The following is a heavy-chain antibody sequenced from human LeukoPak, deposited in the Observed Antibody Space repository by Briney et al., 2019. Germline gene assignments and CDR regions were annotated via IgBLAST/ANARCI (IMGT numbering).Heavy chain of an antibody. CDR2: TYYSGST. J-gene: IGHJ2*01. CDR3: ARRYDSSGYKAKDWYFDL. D-gene: IGHD3-22*01. Sequence: LETLSLTCTVSGGSISSYYWSWIRQPPGKGLEWIGYTYYSGSTNYNPSLKSRVTISVDTSKNQFSLKLSSVTAADTAVYYCARRYDSSGYKAKDWYFDLWGRGTLVTVSS. CDR1: GGSISSYY. V-gene: IGHV4-59*08.